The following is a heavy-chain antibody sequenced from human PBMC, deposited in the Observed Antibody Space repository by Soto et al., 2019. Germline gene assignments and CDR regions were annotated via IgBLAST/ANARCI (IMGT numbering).Heavy chain of an antibody. Sequence: EVQLVESGGGLVQPGGSLRLSCAASGFIASSNYMSWVGQAPGKGLEWVSVIYTSGSTYYADSVKGRFTISRDNSKNIVYLQMNSLRAEDTAVYYCARGDGALDVWGQGTLVTVS. V-gene: IGHV3-66*01. J-gene: IGHJ3*01. D-gene: IGHD3-10*01. CDR1: GFIASSNY. CDR3: ARGDGALDV. CDR2: IYTSGST.